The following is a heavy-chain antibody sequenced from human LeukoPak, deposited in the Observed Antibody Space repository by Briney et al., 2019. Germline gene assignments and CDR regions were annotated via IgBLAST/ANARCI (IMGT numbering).Heavy chain of an antibody. V-gene: IGHV1-18*04. CDR3: ARDTRLGDSSGFSDY. D-gene: IGHD3-22*01. J-gene: IGHJ4*02. CDR1: GYTFIGYY. CDR2: ISVYNGNT. Sequence: ASVKVSCKASGYTFIGYYMHWVRQAPGQGLEWMGWISVYNGNTNYAQKFQGRVTMTTDTSTSTAYMELTSLRSDDTAVYYGARDTRLGDSSGFSDYWGQGTLVTVSS.